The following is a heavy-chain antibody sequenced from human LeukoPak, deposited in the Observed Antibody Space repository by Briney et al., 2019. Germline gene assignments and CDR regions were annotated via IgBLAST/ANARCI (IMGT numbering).Heavy chain of an antibody. CDR3: TREGSYDAFDI. CDR1: GFTFSSYW. CDR2: IKQDVSEK. Sequence: GGSLRLSCAASGFTFSSYWMSWVRQAPGKGLEWVANIKQDVSEKYYVDSVKGRFTISRDNAKNSLYLQMNSLRAEDTAVYYCTREGSYDAFDIWGQGTMVTVSS. J-gene: IGHJ3*02. V-gene: IGHV3-7*01. D-gene: IGHD3-10*01.